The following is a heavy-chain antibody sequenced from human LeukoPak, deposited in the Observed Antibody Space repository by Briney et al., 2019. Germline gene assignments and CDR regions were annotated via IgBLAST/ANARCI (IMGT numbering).Heavy chain of an antibody. J-gene: IGHJ4*02. CDR2: INPNSGGT. CDR1: GYTFTGYY. V-gene: IGHV1-2*06. D-gene: IGHD6-13*01. CDR3: ARDAGRQQLAGGY. Sequence: ASVKVSSKASGYTFTGYYMHWVRQAPGQGLEWMGRINPNSGGTNYAQTFQGRVTMTRATSISTAYMELSRLRADRTAVYDCARDAGRQQLAGGYWGQGTLVTVSP.